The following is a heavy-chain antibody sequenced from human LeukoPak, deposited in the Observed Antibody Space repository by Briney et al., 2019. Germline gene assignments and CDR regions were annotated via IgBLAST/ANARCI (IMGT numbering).Heavy chain of an antibody. D-gene: IGHD3-9*01. V-gene: IGHV1-46*01. CDR2: INPSGGST. CDR1: GYTFTSYY. J-gene: IGHJ5*02. Sequence: ASVKVSCKASGYTFTSYYMHWVRQAPGQGLEWMGIINPSGGSTSYAQKFQGRVTMTRDMSTSTAYMELSSLRFDDTAIYYCAKDWHILTGRNCFDPWGQGTLATVSS. CDR3: AKDWHILTGRNCFDP.